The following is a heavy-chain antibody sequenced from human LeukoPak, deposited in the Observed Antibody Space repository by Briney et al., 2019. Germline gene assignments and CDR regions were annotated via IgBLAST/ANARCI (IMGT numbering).Heavy chain of an antibody. V-gene: IGHV3-30*04. D-gene: IGHD3-22*01. J-gene: IGHJ4*02. CDR1: GFTFSSYA. CDR2: ISYDGSNK. CDR3: ARGSYDSSGYWPPAH. Sequence: GGSLRLSCAASGFTFSSYAVHWVRQAPGKGLEWVAVISYDGSNKYYADSVKGRFTISRDNSKNTLYLQMNSLRAEDTAVYYCARGSYDSSGYWPPAHWGQGTLVTVSS.